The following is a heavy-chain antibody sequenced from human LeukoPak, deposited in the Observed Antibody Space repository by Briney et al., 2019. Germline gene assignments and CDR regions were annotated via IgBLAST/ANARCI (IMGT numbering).Heavy chain of an antibody. CDR2: IYYSGST. J-gene: IGHJ4*02. CDR3: ASQWLADY. D-gene: IGHD6-19*01. CDR1: GGSISSSSYY. V-gene: IGHV4-39*01. Sequence: PSGTLSLTCTVSGGSISSSSYYWGWIRQPPGKGLEWIGSIYYSGSTYYNPSLKSRVTISVDTSKNQFSLKLSSVTAADTAVYYCASQWLADYWGQGTLVTVSS.